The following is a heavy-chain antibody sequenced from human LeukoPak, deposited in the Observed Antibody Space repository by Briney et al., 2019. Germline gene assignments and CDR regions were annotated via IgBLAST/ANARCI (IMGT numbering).Heavy chain of an antibody. Sequence: PSETLSLTCAVYGGSFSGYYWSWIRQPPGKGLEWVAFIRYDGSNKYYADSVKGRFTISRDNSKNTLYLQMNSLRAEDTAVYYCAADYGDYVGGQGTLVTVSS. D-gene: IGHD4-17*01. CDR3: AADYGDYV. V-gene: IGHV3-30*02. J-gene: IGHJ4*02. CDR2: IRYDGSNK. CDR1: GGSFSGYY.